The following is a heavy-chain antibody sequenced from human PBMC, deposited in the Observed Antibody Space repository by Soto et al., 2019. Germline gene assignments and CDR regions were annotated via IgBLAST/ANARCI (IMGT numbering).Heavy chain of an antibody. D-gene: IGHD5-12*01. CDR3: ARAYGGFDNGLDV. CDR1: GDSIRSYY. Sequence: SETLSLTCTVSGDSIRSYYWTWIRQPPGKGLELIGYIYYSGSTRYNPSLKGRVTISVDMPKNQFSLKLSSVIAADTAVYYCARAYGGFDNGLDVWGQGTAVTVSS. J-gene: IGHJ6*02. V-gene: IGHV4-59*01. CDR2: IYYSGST.